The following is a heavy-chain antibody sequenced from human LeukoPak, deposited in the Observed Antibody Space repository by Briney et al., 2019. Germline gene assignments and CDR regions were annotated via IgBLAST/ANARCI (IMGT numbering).Heavy chain of an antibody. Sequence: SETLSLTCTVSGGSISSGDYYWSWIRQPPGKGLDWIGYIYYSGTTYYNPSLKSRVTISVDTSRDQFSLKLSSVTAADTAVYYCARCYYGSGPNCFDYWGQGTLVTVSS. CDR3: ARCYYGSGPNCFDY. D-gene: IGHD3-10*01. V-gene: IGHV4-30-4*08. CDR1: GGSISSGDYY. J-gene: IGHJ4*02. CDR2: IYYSGTT.